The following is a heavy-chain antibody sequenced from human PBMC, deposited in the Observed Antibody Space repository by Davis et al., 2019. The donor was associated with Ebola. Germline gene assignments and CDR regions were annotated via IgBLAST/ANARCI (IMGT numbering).Heavy chain of an antibody. J-gene: IGHJ6*02. CDR2: IKQDGSEK. CDR3: AKDGLYDSSGYYPYYYYYYGMDV. Sequence: GGSLRLSCVTSGFSFSGYWMSWVRQAPGKELEWVANIKQDGSEKYYADSVKGRFTISRDNSKNTLYLQMNSLRAEDTAVYYCAKDGLYDSSGYYPYYYYYYGMDVWGQGTTVTVSS. CDR1: GFSFSGYW. V-gene: IGHV3-7*01. D-gene: IGHD3-22*01.